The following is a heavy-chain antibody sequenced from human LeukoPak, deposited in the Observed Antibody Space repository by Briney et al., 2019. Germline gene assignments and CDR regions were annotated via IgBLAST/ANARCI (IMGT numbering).Heavy chain of an antibody. CDR2: ISWDGGST. D-gene: IGHD6-13*01. Sequence: GGSLRLSCAASGFTFDDCAMHWVRQAPGKGLEWVSLISWDGGSTYYADSVKGRFTISRDNSKNSLYLQMNSLRAEDTALYYCVCQAAGTDFYFDYWGQGTLVTVSS. CDR3: VCQAAGTDFYFDY. J-gene: IGHJ4*02. CDR1: GFTFDDCA. V-gene: IGHV3-43D*04.